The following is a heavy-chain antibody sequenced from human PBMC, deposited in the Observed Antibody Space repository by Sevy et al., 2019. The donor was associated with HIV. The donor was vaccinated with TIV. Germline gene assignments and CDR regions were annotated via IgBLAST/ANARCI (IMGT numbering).Heavy chain of an antibody. D-gene: IGHD3-16*02. CDR2: ISSSSSYI. Sequence: GGSLRLSFAASGFTFSSYSMNWVRQAPGKGLEWVSSISSSSSYIYYADSVKGRFTISRDNAKNSLYLQMNSLRAEDTAVYYCASSGDYVWGSYRLYYFDYWGQGTLVTVSS. J-gene: IGHJ4*02. V-gene: IGHV3-21*01. CDR3: ASSGDYVWGSYRLYYFDY. CDR1: GFTFSSYS.